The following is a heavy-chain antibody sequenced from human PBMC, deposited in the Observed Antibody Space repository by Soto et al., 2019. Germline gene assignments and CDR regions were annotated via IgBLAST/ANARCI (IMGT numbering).Heavy chain of an antibody. Sequence: GGSLRLSCAASGFTFSSHWMHWVRQAPGKGLVWVSRIESDGSSTNYADSVKGRFTASRDNAKNTLYLQMNSLRAEDTAVYYCARDRADPIGDYHPLFDSWGLGTLVTVSS. V-gene: IGHV3-74*01. CDR3: ARDRADPIGDYHPLFDS. D-gene: IGHD2-21*01. CDR2: IESDGSST. CDR1: GFTFSSHW. J-gene: IGHJ4*02.